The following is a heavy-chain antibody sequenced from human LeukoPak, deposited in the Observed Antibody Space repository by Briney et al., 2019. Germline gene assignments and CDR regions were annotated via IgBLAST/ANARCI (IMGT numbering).Heavy chain of an antibody. J-gene: IGHJ4*02. Sequence: GGSLRLSCAASGFTFSSSAMSWVRQAPGKGLEWVSAISNNGGYTYYADSVQGRFTISRDNSKSTLCLQMNSLRAEDTAVYYCAKQLGYCSDGSCYFSYWGQGTLVTVSS. V-gene: IGHV3-23*01. CDR1: GFTFSSSA. CDR3: AKQLGYCSDGSCYFSY. D-gene: IGHD2-15*01. CDR2: ISNNGGYT.